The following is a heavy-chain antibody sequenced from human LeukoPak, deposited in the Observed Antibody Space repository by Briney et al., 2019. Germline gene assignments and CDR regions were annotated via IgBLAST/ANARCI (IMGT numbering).Heavy chain of an antibody. Sequence: PGGSLRLSCAASGFTVSSNYMSWVRQAPGKGLEWVSVIYSGGSTYYADSVKGRFTISRDKSKNTHYLQMNSLRAEDTAVYYCARAHLHGEVRGFSYWFDPWGQGTLVTISS. CDR3: ARAHLHGEVRGFSYWFDP. J-gene: IGHJ5*02. D-gene: IGHD3-10*01. CDR1: GFTVSSNY. CDR2: IYSGGST. V-gene: IGHV3-53*01.